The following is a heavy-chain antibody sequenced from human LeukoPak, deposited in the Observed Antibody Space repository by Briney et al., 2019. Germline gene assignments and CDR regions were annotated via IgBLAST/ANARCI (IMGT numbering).Heavy chain of an antibody. J-gene: IGHJ4*02. D-gene: IGHD5-18*01. CDR2: IYYSGST. Sequence: PSETLSLTCTVSGGSVSSGSYYWSWIRQPPGKGLEWIGYIYYSGSTNYNPSLKGRVTISVDTSKNQFSLKLSSVTAADTAVYYCARGYSYGYSEDYWGQGTLVTVSS. CDR1: GGSVSSGSYY. V-gene: IGHV4-61*01. CDR3: ARGYSYGYSEDY.